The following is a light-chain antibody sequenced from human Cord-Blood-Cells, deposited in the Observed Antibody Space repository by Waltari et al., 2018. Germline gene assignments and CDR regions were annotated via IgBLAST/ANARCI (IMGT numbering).Light chain of an antibody. CDR1: QSVSSY. Sequence: IVLTQSLVTLSLSTVERSTLSFRASQSVSSYLSWYQQKPGQAPRLLIYDASNRATGIPARFSGSGSGTDFTLTISSLEPEDFAVYYCQQRSNWWTFGQGTKVEIK. J-gene: IGKJ1*01. CDR2: DAS. V-gene: IGKV3-11*01. CDR3: QQRSNWWT.